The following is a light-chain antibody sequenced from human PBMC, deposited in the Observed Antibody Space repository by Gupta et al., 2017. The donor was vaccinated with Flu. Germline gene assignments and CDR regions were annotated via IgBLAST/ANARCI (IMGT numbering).Light chain of an antibody. CDR2: LGS. J-gene: IGKJ1*01. CDR3: MQALHTPPT. Sequence: DTVLTQSPLSLSVTPGEPASISCRSSQSLLHTNGYNYLDWYLQKPGQSPQLLIYLGSNRASGVPDRFSGGGSGTTFTLKISRGAAEDVGIYYCMQALHTPPTFGQGTKVEVK. V-gene: IGKV2-28*01. CDR1: QSLLHTNGYNY.